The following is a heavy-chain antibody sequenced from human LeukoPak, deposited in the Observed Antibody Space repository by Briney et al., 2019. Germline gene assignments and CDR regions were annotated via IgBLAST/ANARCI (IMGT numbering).Heavy chain of an antibody. CDR3: ARAQYQLLYGYYNYYMDV. Sequence: ASVKVSCKASGYTFTGYYIHWVRLAPGQGLEWMGWIKPYTGGTNTAQKFQGRVTLTGDTSISTAYMELSGLTSGDTAVYYCARAQYQLLYGYYNYYMDVWGKGTTVTVSS. J-gene: IGHJ6*03. D-gene: IGHD2-2*02. V-gene: IGHV1-2*02. CDR2: IKPYTGGT. CDR1: GYTFTGYY.